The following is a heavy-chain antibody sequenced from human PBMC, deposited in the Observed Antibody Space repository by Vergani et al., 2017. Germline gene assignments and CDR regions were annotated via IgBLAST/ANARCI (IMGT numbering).Heavy chain of an antibody. Sequence: EVQLVQSGAEVKKPGESLRISCKGSGYSFTSYWIRWVRQKPGKGLEWMGRIDPSASYTNYSQSFQGHVTISADKSISTAYLQWRSLKASDTAMYYCARPGSSSSSVPYSGMVVWGQGTTVTVSS. V-gene: IGHV5-10-1*01. CDR3: ARPGSSSSSVPYSGMVV. CDR1: GYSFTSYW. D-gene: IGHD6-6*01. CDR2: IDPSASYT. J-gene: IGHJ6*02.